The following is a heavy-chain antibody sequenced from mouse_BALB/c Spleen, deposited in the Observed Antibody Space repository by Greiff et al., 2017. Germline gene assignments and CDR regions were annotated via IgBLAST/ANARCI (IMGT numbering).Heavy chain of an antibody. V-gene: IGHV2-2*02. J-gene: IGHJ2*01. CDR1: GFSLTSYG. CDR3: ARNGYYYGSVDY. Sequence: VMLVESGPGLVQPSQSLSITCTVSGFSLTSYGVHWVRQSPGKGLEWLGVIWSGGSTDYNAAFISRLSISKDNSKSQVFFKMNSLQANDTAIYYCARNGYYYGSVDYWGQGTTLTVSS. CDR2: IWSGGST. D-gene: IGHD1-1*01.